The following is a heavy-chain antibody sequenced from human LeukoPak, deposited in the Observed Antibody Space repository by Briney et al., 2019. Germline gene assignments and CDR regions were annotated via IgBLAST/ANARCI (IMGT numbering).Heavy chain of an antibody. V-gene: IGHV4-34*01. CDR2: INHSGST. CDR1: GGSFSGYY. Sequence: SETLSLTCAVYGGSFSGYYWSWIRQPPGKGLEWIGEINHSGSTNYNPSLKSRVTISVDPSKNQFSLKLSSVTAADTAVYYCARGRTGYSSGWKRSYYYYGMDVWGQGTTVTVSS. CDR3: ARGRTGYSSGWKRSYYYYGMDV. D-gene: IGHD6-19*01. J-gene: IGHJ6*02.